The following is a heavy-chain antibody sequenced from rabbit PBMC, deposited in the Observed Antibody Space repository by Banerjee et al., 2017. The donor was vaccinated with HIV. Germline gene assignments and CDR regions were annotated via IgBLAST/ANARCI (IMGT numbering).Heavy chain of an antibody. CDR2: IYTDNNRP. Sequence: QEQLVESGGGLVQPEGSLTLTCTASGFSFSSGYVMSWVRQAPGKGLEWIGSIYTDNNRPWYASWAKGRFTISKTSSTTVTLQMTSLTAADTATYFCARGGDWGTRLDLWGPGTLVTVS. CDR3: ARGGDWGTRLDL. J-gene: IGHJ3*01. D-gene: IGHD3-1*01. V-gene: IGHV1S45*01. CDR1: GFSFSSGYV.